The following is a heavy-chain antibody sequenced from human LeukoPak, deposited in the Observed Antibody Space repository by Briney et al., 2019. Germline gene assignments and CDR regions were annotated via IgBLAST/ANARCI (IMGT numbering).Heavy chain of an antibody. V-gene: IGHV1-18*01. Sequence: ASVKVSCKASGYTFSSYGITWVRQAPGQGLEWMGWISACNGNTNYAQKLQGRVTMTTDTSTSTAYMELRSLRSDDTAVYFCARAKVASHPYYYYAMDVWGQGTTVTVSS. D-gene: IGHD5-12*01. J-gene: IGHJ6*02. CDR1: GYTFSSYG. CDR2: ISACNGNT. CDR3: ARAKVASHPYYYYAMDV.